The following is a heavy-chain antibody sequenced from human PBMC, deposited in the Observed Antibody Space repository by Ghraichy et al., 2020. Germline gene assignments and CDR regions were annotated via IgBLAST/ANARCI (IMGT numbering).Heavy chain of an antibody. Sequence: SVKVSCKASGGTFSSNAISWVRQVPGQGLEWMARIIPILGLTTYAQKFQDRVTITADKSTSTAYMELSSLTSDDTALYYCAREGGAAAGFNFYYFGMDVGGQGXTV. CDR1: GGTFSSNA. CDR2: IIPILGLT. CDR3: AREGGAAAGFNFYYFGMDV. V-gene: IGHV1-69*04. D-gene: IGHD6-25*01. J-gene: IGHJ6*02.